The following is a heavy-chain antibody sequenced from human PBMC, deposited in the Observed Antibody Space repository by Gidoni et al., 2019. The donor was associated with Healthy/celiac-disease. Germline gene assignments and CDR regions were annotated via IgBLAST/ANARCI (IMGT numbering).Heavy chain of an antibody. CDR3: AKDQNYDFWRGYYRDAFDI. CDR1: GFTFSSYA. V-gene: IGHV3-23*01. D-gene: IGHD3-3*01. CDR2: MSGIGDST. Sequence: EVQLLESGGGLVQPGGFLRLSCAASGFTFSSYAMSWVRQAPGKGLECVSAMSGIGDSTYYADSVKGRFTISRYNAKNTLYLHINSLRAEDTALYYCAKDQNYDFWRGYYRDAFDIWGQGTMVTVSS. J-gene: IGHJ3*02.